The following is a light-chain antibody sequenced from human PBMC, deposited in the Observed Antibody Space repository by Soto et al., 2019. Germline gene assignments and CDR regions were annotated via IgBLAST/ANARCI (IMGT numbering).Light chain of an antibody. V-gene: IGLV2-14*03. CDR2: DVT. J-gene: IGLJ2*01. CDR1: SRDIGAFDY. Sequence: QSVLTQPASVSASPGQLITISCTGTSRDIGAFDYVSWYKQHPGQAPRLIIDDVTERPSGISDRFSGSRSGNTASLTISGLRPEDEADYYCSSKRDNNTVLFAGGTKLTVL. CDR3: SSKRDNNTVL.